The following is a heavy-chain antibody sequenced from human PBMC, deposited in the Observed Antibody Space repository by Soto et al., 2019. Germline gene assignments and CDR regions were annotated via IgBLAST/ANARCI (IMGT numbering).Heavy chain of an antibody. Sequence: DVQLVESGGGVVQPGGSLRLSCAASGFTFSSYWMHWVRQAPGKGLVWVSRISDDGSSTTYADSVRGRITIARDKAKNMLYVEISSLRAGDTGVYYCARRHDSGFDNWGQGTLVTVSS. D-gene: IGHD4-17*01. J-gene: IGHJ4*02. CDR2: ISDDGSST. V-gene: IGHV3-74*03. CDR1: GFTFSSYW. CDR3: ARRHDSGFDN.